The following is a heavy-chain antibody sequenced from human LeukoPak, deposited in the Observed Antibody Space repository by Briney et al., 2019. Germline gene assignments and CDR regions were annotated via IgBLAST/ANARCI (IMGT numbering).Heavy chain of an antibody. CDR1: GFSFSTFG. CDR3: AKDNPVLEY. Sequence: GGSLRLSCAASGFSFSTFGLHWVRQTPGKGLEWVSHISKDESNRYYADSVKGRFTISRDTSKNTLFLQMNSLRVEDTAVYYCAKDNPVLEYWGQGTLVTVSS. J-gene: IGHJ4*02. CDR2: ISKDESNR. V-gene: IGHV3-30*18.